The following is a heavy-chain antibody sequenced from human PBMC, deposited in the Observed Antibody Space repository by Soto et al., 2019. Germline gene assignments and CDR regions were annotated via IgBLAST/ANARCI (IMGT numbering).Heavy chain of an antibody. CDR2: IYYSGST. CDR1: GGSISSYY. V-gene: IGHV4-59*01. CDR3: ARDVALASTRAFDI. Sequence: SETLSLTCTVSGGSISSYYWSWIRQPPGKGLEWIGYIYYSGSTNYNPSLKSRVTISVDTSKNQFSLKLSSVTAADTAVYYCARDVALASTRAFDIWGQGTMVTVSS. D-gene: IGHD2-15*01. J-gene: IGHJ3*02.